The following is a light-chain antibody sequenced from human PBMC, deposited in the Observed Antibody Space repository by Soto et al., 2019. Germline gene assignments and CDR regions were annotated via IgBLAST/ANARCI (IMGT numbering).Light chain of an antibody. CDR3: CSYAGSYRAS. V-gene: IGLV2-11*01. J-gene: IGLJ1*01. Sequence: QSVLTQPRSVSGSPGQSVTISCTGTSSDVGGYNYVSWYQQHPGKAPKLLIYHVSKRPSGVPGRFSGSKSGTTASLTSSGIQAEDEADYYCCSYAGSYRASFGTGTKVTV. CDR1: SSDVGGYNY. CDR2: HVS.